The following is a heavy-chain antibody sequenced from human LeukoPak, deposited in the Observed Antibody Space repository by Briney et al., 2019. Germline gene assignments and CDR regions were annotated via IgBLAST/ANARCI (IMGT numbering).Heavy chain of an antibody. CDR2: ISSSSYI. CDR3: ARDRRVRDIVVVPAAMDV. J-gene: IGHJ6*03. D-gene: IGHD2-2*01. Sequence: NPGGSLRLSCAASGFTFSSYSMSWVRQAPGKGLEWVSSISSSSYIYYADSVKGRFTISRDNAKNSLYLQMNSLRAEDTAVYYCARDRRVRDIVVVPAAMDVWGKGTTVTVSS. V-gene: IGHV3-21*01. CDR1: GFTFSSYS.